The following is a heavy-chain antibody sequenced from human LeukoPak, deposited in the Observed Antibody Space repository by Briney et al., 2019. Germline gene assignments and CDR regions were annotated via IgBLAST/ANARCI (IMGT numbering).Heavy chain of an antibody. CDR2: ISYDGSNK. D-gene: IGHD6-19*01. CDR1: GFTFSSYG. J-gene: IGHJ4*02. V-gene: IGHV3-30*18. CDR3: AKDSGSGWYLGYYFDY. Sequence: GGSLRLSCAASGFTFSSYGMHWVRQAPGKGLEWVAVISYDGSNKYYADSVKGRFTISRDNSKNTLYLQMNSLRAEDTAVYYCAKDSGSGWYLGYYFDYWGQGTLVTVSS.